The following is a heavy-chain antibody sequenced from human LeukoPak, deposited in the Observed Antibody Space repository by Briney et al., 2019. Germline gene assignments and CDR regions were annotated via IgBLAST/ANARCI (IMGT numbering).Heavy chain of an antibody. V-gene: IGHV3-21*01. CDR1: GFTFSSYS. J-gene: IGHJ4*02. D-gene: IGHD3-10*01. CDR2: ISSSSSYI. Sequence: GGSLRLSCEASGFTFSSYSMNWVRQAPGKGLEWVSSISSSSSYIHYADSVKGRFTISRDNAKNSLYVQMNSLRAEDTALYYCAKVAKYYYGSETYYFFEHWGQGTPVTASS. CDR3: AKVAKYYYGSETYYFFEH.